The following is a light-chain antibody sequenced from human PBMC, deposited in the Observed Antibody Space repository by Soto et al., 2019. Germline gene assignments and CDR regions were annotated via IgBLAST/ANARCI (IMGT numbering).Light chain of an antibody. V-gene: IGKV3-11*01. CDR1: QSLSSY. Sequence: EIVLTQSPATLSLSPGERATLSCRASQSLSSYLAWYQQKRGQAPRLLICDASKRATGIPGRFSGSGSGTDITLSSSSLEPEDLAVYYCQQRSDWPLTLCDGAKVQIK. J-gene: IGKJ4*01. CDR3: QQRSDWPLT. CDR2: DAS.